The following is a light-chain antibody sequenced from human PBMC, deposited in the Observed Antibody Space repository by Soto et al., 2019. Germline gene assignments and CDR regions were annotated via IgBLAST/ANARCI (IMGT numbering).Light chain of an antibody. V-gene: IGKV1-5*01. Sequence: DIQMTQSPSTLSASVGDRVTITCRARQNIMSRGLAWYQQKPGKAPNLLIHDVSSLESGVPSRFSGSGAGTEFTLTISSLQPDDFATYYCQQYDSYPLTFGGGTKVEIK. CDR3: QQYDSYPLT. CDR1: QNIMSRG. J-gene: IGKJ4*01. CDR2: DVS.